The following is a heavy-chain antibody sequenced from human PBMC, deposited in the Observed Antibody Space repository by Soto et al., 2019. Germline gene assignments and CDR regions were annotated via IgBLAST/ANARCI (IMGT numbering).Heavy chain of an antibody. D-gene: IGHD6-6*01. J-gene: IGHJ6*02. CDR2: IDPSDSYT. CDR3: ARDSGGSSSYYYYGMDV. CDR1: GYSFGAYW. V-gene: IGHV5-10-1*01. Sequence: GESLKISCQGSGYSFGAYWIGWVRQMPGKGLEWMWRIDPSDSYTNYSPSFQGHVTISADKSISTAYLQWSSLKASDTAMYHCARDSGGSSSYYYYGMDVWGQGTTVTVSS.